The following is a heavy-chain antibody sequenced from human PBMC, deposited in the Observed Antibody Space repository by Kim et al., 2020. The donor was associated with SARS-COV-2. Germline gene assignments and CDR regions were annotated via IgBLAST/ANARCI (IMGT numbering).Heavy chain of an antibody. CDR3: ASGSYYDSTLAWFDP. D-gene: IGHD3-22*01. Sequence: SETLSLTCTVSGGSISSYYWSWIRQSPGKGLEWIAYIYYSGSTNYNPSLKSRVTISVDTSKNQFSLKLTSVTAADTAVYYCASGSYYDSTLAWFDPWGQGTLVTVSS. CDR1: GGSISSYY. CDR2: IYYSGST. V-gene: IGHV4-59*08. J-gene: IGHJ5*02.